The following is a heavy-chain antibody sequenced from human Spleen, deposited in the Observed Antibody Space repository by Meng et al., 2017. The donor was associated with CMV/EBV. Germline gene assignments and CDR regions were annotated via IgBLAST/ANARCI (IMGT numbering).Heavy chain of an antibody. D-gene: IGHD2-2*01. V-gene: IGHV3-30*02. J-gene: IGHJ4*02. CDR2: IRYDGSNK. Sequence: GGSLRLSCAASGFSFSTYGMHWVRQAQGKGLEWVAFIRYDGSNKYYADSVKGRFTVSRDNSKNTLYLQMDSLKTEGTAVYYCAKPLLRCGSPSCYSFDFWGQGTLVTVSS. CDR1: GFSFSTYG. CDR3: AKPLLRCGSPSCYSFDF.